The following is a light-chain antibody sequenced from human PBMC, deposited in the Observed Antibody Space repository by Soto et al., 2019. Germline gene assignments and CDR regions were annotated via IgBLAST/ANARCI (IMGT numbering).Light chain of an antibody. CDR3: ISYKTDDTFL. CDR2: EAT. V-gene: IGLV2-14*01. Sequence: QSALTQPPSVSGSPGQSITGSCTGTSSDIGASNFVSWYQHLPGRAPKVIIFEATNRPSGVSNRFSGSKSGITASLTISRLQADDEAAHFCISYKTDDTFLFGTGTKVTV. J-gene: IGLJ1*01. CDR1: SSDIGASNF.